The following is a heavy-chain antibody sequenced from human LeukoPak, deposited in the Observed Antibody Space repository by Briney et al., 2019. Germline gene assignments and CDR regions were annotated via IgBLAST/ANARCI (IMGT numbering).Heavy chain of an antibody. Sequence: SETLSLTCTVSGGSISSYYWSWIRQPPGKGLEWIGYIYYSGSTNYNPSLKSRVTISVDTSKNQFSLKLSSVTAADTAVYYCARSDYGGLFDYWGQGTLVTVS. J-gene: IGHJ4*02. CDR2: IYYSGST. D-gene: IGHD4-23*01. CDR1: GGSISSYY. CDR3: ARSDYGGLFDY. V-gene: IGHV4-59*01.